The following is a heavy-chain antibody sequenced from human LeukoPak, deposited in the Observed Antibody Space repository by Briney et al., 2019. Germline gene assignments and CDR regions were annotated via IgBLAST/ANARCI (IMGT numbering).Heavy chain of an antibody. V-gene: IGHV4-4*07. CDR3: ARGIADPYSFDS. Sequence: SETLSLTCTVSGGSINFYYWNWIRQPAGKGLEWIGRIYSTGSTNYSPSLKSRATMSVDKSKNQFSLNLSSVTAADTAVYYCARGIADPYSFDSWGQGILVTVSS. CDR2: IYSTGST. CDR1: GGSINFYY. D-gene: IGHD6-13*01. J-gene: IGHJ4*02.